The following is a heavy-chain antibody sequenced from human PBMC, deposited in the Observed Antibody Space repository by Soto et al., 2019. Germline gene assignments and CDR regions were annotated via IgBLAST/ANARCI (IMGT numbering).Heavy chain of an antibody. J-gene: IGHJ6*02. CDR1: GGTFSSYA. CDR2: IIPICGTA. CDR3: ARDITAGYSKVCYDYYGMDV. Sequence: QVQLVQSGAEVKKPGSSVKVSCKASGGTFSSYAISWVRQAPGQGLEWMGGIIPICGTANYAQKFQGRVTITADESTSTAYMEVSSLRSEDTAVYYCARDITAGYSKVCYDYYGMDVWGQGTTVTVSS. D-gene: IGHD6-13*01. V-gene: IGHV1-69*01.